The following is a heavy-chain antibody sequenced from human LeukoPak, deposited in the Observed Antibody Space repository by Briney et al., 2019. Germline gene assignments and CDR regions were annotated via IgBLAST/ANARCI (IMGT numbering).Heavy chain of an antibody. CDR3: ARARWDY. V-gene: IGHV3-23*01. J-gene: IGHJ4*02. CDR2: ISNNGGYT. Sequence: GGSLRLSCAASGFTFSSSAMSWVRQAPGKGLEWVSAISNNGGYTYYADSVQGRFTISRDNSKNTLYLQMNSLRAEDTAVYYCARARWDYWGQGTLVTVSS. D-gene: IGHD2-15*01. CDR1: GFTFSSSA.